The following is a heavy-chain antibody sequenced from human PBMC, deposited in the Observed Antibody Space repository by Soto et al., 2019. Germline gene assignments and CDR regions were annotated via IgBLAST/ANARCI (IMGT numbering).Heavy chain of an antibody. D-gene: IGHD2-15*01. J-gene: IGHJ6*02. CDR3: ARHLTYCSAGSCYSDFPYYGMDV. CDR2: IFYSGST. V-gene: IGHV4-39*01. CDR1: GGSISSSSYY. Sequence: QLQLQESGPGLVKPSETLSLTCTVSGGSISSSSYYWGWIRQPPGKGLEWIGSIFYSGSTYYNPSLKSRVTISVDTSKNQFSLKLSSVTAADTAVYYYARHLTYCSAGSCYSDFPYYGMDVWGQGTTVTVSS.